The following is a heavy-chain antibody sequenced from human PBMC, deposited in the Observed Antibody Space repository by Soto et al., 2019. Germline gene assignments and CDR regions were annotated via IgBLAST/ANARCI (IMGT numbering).Heavy chain of an antibody. J-gene: IGHJ5*02. CDR1: GDSISSGYY. CDR3: ARAVAPYLGTWFDP. V-gene: IGHV4-38-2*01. D-gene: IGHD3-16*01. Sequence: KPSETLSLTCAVSGDSISSGYYWAWIRQPPGKGLEWIGSIYHTGSTSYNPSLKGRVTMSVDKSKNQFSLKLSSVTAADMAVYYCARAVAPYLGTWFDPWGQGTLVTVSS. CDR2: IYHTGST.